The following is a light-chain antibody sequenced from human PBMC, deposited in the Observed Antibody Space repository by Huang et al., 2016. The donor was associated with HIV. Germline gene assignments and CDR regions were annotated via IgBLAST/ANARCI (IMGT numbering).Light chain of an antibody. CDR3: QQYYSSPIT. CDR1: QSLLYSSNNKNY. Sequence: DIVMTQSPDSLAVSLGERATINCKSSQSLLYSSNNKNYLAWYQQRPGQPPNLLIYWASTRESGVPDRFSGSGSVTDFTLTISSLQAEDVAVYYCQQYYSSPITFGQGTRLEIK. J-gene: IGKJ5*01. CDR2: WAS. V-gene: IGKV4-1*01.